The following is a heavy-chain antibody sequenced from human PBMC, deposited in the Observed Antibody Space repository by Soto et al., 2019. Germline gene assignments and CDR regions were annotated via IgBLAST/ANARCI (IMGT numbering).Heavy chain of an antibody. CDR3: AKEAPGSGWLSDY. CDR1: GFTFRIYA. D-gene: IGHD3-22*01. V-gene: IGHV3-23*01. CDR2: ISGNGGT. J-gene: IGHJ4*02. Sequence: GGSLRLSCAASGFTFRIYAMSWVRQAPGKGLEWVSTISGNGGTSYADFVRGRFTISRDNSKNTLYLQMNSLRAEDTAVYSCAKEAPGSGWLSDYCGPRTRVTVST.